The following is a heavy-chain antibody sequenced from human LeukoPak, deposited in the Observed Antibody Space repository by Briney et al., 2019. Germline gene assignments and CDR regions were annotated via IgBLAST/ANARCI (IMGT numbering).Heavy chain of an antibody. CDR1: GGSFSGYY. Sequence: SETLSLTCAVYGGSFSGYYWSWIRQPPGKGLEWIGEINHSGSTNYNPSLKSRVTISVDTSKNQFSLKLSSVTAADTAVYYCARVPWTKYDISNWLDPWGQGTLVTVSS. CDR3: ARVPWTKYDISNWLDP. J-gene: IGHJ5*02. D-gene: IGHD3-9*01. V-gene: IGHV4-34*01. CDR2: INHSGST.